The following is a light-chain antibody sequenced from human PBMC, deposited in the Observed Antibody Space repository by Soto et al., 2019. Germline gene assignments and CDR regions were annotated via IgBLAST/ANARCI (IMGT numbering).Light chain of an antibody. J-gene: IGKJ1*01. CDR3: QQYSPYSRT. Sequence: DSQMTQSPSTLSASGGDRFTITCRASQSVDIWLAWYQLTPGKAPKLLVFDASDLHVGVPSRFSGSGSGTEFTLTIDYLQPDDFAIYFCQQYSPYSRTFGQGTKVDI. CDR1: QSVDIW. CDR2: DAS. V-gene: IGKV1-5*01.